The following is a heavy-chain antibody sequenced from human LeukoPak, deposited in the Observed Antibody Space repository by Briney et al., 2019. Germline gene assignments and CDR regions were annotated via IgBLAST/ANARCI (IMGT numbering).Heavy chain of an antibody. D-gene: IGHD2-15*01. CDR2: INQDGSAK. CDR1: GFTFSSYW. V-gene: IGHV3-7*01. J-gene: IGHJ4*02. Sequence: PGGSLRLSCAASGFTFSSYWMNWVRQVPGKGLEWVANINQDGSAKYYVDSVKGRFTFSRDNAMNSLFLQMNSLRAEDTAVYYCARDVHGSAFDYWGQGTLVTVSS. CDR3: ARDVHGSAFDY.